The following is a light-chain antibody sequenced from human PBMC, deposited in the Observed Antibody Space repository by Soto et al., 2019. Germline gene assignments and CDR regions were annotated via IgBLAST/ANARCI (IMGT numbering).Light chain of an antibody. Sequence: DIQMTQSPSTLSVSVGDIVTITFRSIQTISSWLAWYQQKPGKAPKLLIYKASTLKSGVPSRFSDSGSGTEFTLTISSLQADDFATYYCQQYNTYSWAFGQGTKVDIK. J-gene: IGKJ1*01. CDR3: QQYNTYSWA. V-gene: IGKV1-5*03. CDR1: QTISSW. CDR2: KAS.